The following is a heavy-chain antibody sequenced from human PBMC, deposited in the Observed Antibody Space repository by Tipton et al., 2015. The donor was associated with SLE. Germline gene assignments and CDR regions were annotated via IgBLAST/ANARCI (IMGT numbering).Heavy chain of an antibody. CDR1: GFTFSNAW. CDR2: IKSKTDGGTT. CDR3: ARGPHRVGATFGYSFDY. J-gene: IGHJ4*02. V-gene: IGHV3-15*01. Sequence: GSLRLSCAASGFTFSNAWMSWVRQAPGKGLEWVGRIKSKTDGGTTDYAAPVKGRFTISRDDSKNTLYLQMNSLKTEDTAVYYCARGPHRVGATFGYSFDYWGQGTLVTVSS. D-gene: IGHD1-26*01.